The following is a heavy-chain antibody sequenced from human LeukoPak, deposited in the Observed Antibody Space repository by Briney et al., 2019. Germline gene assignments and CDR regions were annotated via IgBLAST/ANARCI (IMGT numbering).Heavy chain of an antibody. D-gene: IGHD3-10*01. J-gene: IGHJ6*03. CDR3: AREGRNYGSGSYHSSYYYYMDV. CDR2: INHSGST. CDR1: GGSFSGYY. Sequence: PSETLSLTCAVYGGSFSGYYWSWIRQPPGKGLEWIGEINHSGSTNYNPSLKSRVTISVDTSKNQFSLKLSSATAADTAVYYCAREGRNYGSGSYHSSYYYYMDVWGKGTTVTVSS. V-gene: IGHV4-34*01.